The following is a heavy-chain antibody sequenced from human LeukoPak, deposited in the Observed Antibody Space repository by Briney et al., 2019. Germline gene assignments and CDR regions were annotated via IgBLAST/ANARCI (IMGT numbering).Heavy chain of an antibody. V-gene: IGHV3-23*01. J-gene: IGHJ5*01. CDR3: AKPISGGLAVTADWFDP. D-gene: IGHD6-19*01. CDR1: GFALSFFA. CDR2: INANSGAT. Sequence: PGGSLRLSCTASGFALSFFAMSCLRQPPGKGLEWVSTINANSGATSYAASVRGRFTISRDNSKNKLYLQLNSLRAEGTAVYYCAKPISGGLAVTADWFDPWGQGTLVVVSS.